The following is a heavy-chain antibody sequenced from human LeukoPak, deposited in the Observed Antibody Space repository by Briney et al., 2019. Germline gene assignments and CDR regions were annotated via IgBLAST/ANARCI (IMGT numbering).Heavy chain of an antibody. Sequence: SETLSLTCTVSGGFISSYYWSWIRQPPGKGLGWIGYIYYSGSTNYNPSLKSRVTISVDTSKNQFSLKLSSVTAADTAVYYCARSTWGFGELFYWFDPWGQGTLVTVSS. CDR1: GGFISSYY. D-gene: IGHD3-10*01. CDR2: IYYSGST. J-gene: IGHJ5*02. CDR3: ARSTWGFGELFYWFDP. V-gene: IGHV4-59*01.